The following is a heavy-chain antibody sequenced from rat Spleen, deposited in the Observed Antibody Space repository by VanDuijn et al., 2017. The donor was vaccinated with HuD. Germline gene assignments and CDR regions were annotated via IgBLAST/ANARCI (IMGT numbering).Heavy chain of an antibody. Sequence: QVQLKESGPGLMQPSQTLSLTCTVSGFSLTSYNLHWFRQPPGKGLEWMGVMWSDGDTSYNSALKSRLSISRDTSKSQVFLKMNSLQTEDTATYYCARVRRVYNVMDAWGQGASVTVSS. CDR3: ARVRRVYNVMDA. V-gene: IGHV2-32*01. CDR1: GFSLTSYN. J-gene: IGHJ4*01. CDR2: MWSDGDT. D-gene: IGHD1-11*01.